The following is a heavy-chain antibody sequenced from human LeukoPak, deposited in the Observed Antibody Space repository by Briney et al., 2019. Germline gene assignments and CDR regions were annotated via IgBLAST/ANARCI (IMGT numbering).Heavy chain of an antibody. CDR3: ASHRGDYATGYFDY. CDR2: ISYDGSNK. J-gene: IGHJ4*02. Sequence: GGSRRLSCAGSGFTLSGYGMHGVRQAPGKGLEGVAIISYDGSNKYYADSVRGRFTISKDNSQNTLYLQMNSLRAEDTAVYYCASHRGDYATGYFDYWGQGTLVTVSS. D-gene: IGHD1-1*01. V-gene: IGHV3-30*03. CDR1: GFTLSGYG.